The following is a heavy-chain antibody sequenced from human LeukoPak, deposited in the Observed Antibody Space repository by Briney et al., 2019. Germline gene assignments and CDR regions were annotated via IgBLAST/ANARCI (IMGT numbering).Heavy chain of an antibody. CDR2: IYTSGST. CDR1: GGSISSYY. Sequence: PSETLSLTCTVSGGSISSYYWSWVRQPPGKGLEWIGYIYTSGSTNYNPSLKSRVTISVDTSKNQFSLKLSSVTAADTAVYYCARGAWYCSSTSCSNWFDPWGQGTLVTVSS. V-gene: IGHV4-4*09. D-gene: IGHD2-2*01. CDR3: ARGAWYCSSTSCSNWFDP. J-gene: IGHJ5*02.